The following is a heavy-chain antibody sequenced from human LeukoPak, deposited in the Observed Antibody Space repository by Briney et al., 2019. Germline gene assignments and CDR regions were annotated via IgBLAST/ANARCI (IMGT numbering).Heavy chain of an antibody. Sequence: GGSLRLSCAASGFTFSSYAMTWVRQAPGKGLEWVSGISGSGGSTYYVDSVKGRFTISRDNSKNTLYLQMNSLRAEDTAVYYCAKGEGNCSGGSCYVAFDFWGQGTMVTVSS. V-gene: IGHV3-23*01. J-gene: IGHJ3*01. CDR3: AKGEGNCSGGSCYVAFDF. CDR1: GFTFSSYA. CDR2: ISGSGGST. D-gene: IGHD2-15*01.